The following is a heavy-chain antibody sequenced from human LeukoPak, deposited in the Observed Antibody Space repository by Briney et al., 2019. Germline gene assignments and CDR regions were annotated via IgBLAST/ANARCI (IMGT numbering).Heavy chain of an antibody. Sequence: ASVKVSCKASGYTFTSYGISWVRLAPGQGLEWMGWISAYNGNTNYAQKLQGRVTMTTDTSTSTAYMELRSLRSDDTAVYYCARDEGPYGDYAAEYFQHWGQGTLVTVSS. CDR1: GYTFTSYG. CDR3: ARDEGPYGDYAAEYFQH. V-gene: IGHV1-18*01. J-gene: IGHJ1*01. CDR2: ISAYNGNT. D-gene: IGHD4-17*01.